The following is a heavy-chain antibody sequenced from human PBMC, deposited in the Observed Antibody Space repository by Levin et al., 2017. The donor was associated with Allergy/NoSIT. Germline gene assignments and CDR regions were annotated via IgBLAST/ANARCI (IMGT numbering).Heavy chain of an antibody. J-gene: IGHJ4*02. D-gene: IGHD1-1*01. CDR2: IKRRTDGGTT. CDR3: TTLYWGNDGGF. V-gene: IGHV3-15*01. CDR1: GFTFSNAW. Sequence: GGSLRLSCAASGFTFSNAWMSWVRQAPGKGLEWVGRIKRRTDGGTTDYAAPVKGRFTISRDDSKDTLHLQMNSLKTEDTAVYYCTTLYWGNDGGFWGQGTLVTVSS.